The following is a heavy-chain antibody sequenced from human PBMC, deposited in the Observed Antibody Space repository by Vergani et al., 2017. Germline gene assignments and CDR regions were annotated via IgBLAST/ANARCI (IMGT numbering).Heavy chain of an antibody. Sequence: QVQLVQSGAEVKKPGASVKVSCKASGYTFTSYGISWVRQAPGQGLEWMGWISAYNGNTNYAQKLQGRVTMTTDTSTCTAYMELRSLRSDDTAVYYCARQTYYDILTGYYIYYYGMDVWGQGTTVTVSS. V-gene: IGHV1-18*01. D-gene: IGHD3-9*01. J-gene: IGHJ6*02. CDR2: ISAYNGNT. CDR3: ARQTYYDILTGYYIYYYGMDV. CDR1: GYTFTSYG.